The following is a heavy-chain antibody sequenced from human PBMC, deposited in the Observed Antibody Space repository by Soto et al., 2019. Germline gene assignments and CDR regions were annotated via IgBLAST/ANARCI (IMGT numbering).Heavy chain of an antibody. CDR1: GYTFTSYA. CDR3: AREGPVWAVAGTRVAFDI. CDR2: INPSGGST. Sequence: GASVKVSCKASGYTFTSYAMHWVRQAPGQGLEWMGIINPSGGSTSYAQKFQGRVTMTRDTSTSIVYMELSSLRSEDTALYYCAREGPVWAVAGTRVAFDIWGQGTMVTVSS. D-gene: IGHD6-19*01. J-gene: IGHJ3*02. V-gene: IGHV1-46*01.